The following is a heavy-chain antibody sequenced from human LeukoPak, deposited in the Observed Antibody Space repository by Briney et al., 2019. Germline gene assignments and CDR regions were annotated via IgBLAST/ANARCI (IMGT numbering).Heavy chain of an antibody. V-gene: IGHV1-18*01. CDR2: ISAYNGNA. CDR1: GYTFTSYG. Sequence: ASVTVSCKASGYTFTSYGISWVRQAPGQGLEWMGWISAYNGNANHAQMLQGRVTMTTDTCTSTAYMELRSTNSDDTAVYYCARDLRWEAAPGPFEYWGQGTLVTVSS. CDR3: ARDLRWEAAPGPFEY. J-gene: IGHJ4*02. D-gene: IGHD6-13*01.